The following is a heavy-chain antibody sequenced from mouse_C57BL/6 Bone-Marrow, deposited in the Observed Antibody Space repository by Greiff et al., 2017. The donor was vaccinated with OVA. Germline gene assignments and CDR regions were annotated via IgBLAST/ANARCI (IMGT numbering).Heavy chain of an antibody. D-gene: IGHD1-3*01. CDR1: EYEFPSHD. V-gene: IGHV5-2*01. Sequence: EVKLQESGGGLVQPGESLKLSCESNEYEFPSHDMSWVRTTPEKRLELVAAINSDGGSTYYPDTKERRFIISRDNTKTTRYLQMSSLRSEDTALYYCASLKPNWYFDVWGTGTTVTVSS. CDR2: INSDGGST. CDR3: ASLKPNWYFDV. J-gene: IGHJ1*03.